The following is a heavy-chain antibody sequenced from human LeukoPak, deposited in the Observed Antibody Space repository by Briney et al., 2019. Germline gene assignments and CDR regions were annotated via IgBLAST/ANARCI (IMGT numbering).Heavy chain of an antibody. J-gene: IGHJ5*02. CDR2: IYYSGST. CDR3: ARALGPYCSSTSCYPAENWFDP. Sequence: SETLSLTCTVSGGSISSSSYYWGWIRQPPGKGLEWSGSIYYSGSTYYNPSLKSRVTISADTSKNQFSLKLSSVTAADTAVYYCARALGPYCSSTSCYPAENWFDPWGQETLVTVSS. D-gene: IGHD2-2*01. V-gene: IGHV4-39*07. CDR1: GGSISSSSYY.